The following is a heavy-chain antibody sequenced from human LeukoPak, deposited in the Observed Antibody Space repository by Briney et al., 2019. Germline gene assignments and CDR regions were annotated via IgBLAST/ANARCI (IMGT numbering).Heavy chain of an antibody. Sequence: NPSETLSLTCAAYGGSFSGYYWSWIRQPPGKGLEWIGEINHSGSPTYNPSLKSRVAISVDTSKNQFSLKLSSVTAADTAVYYCARVGIDSSAPSALDYWGQGTLVTVSS. J-gene: IGHJ4*02. CDR2: INHSGSP. CDR3: ARVGIDSSAPSALDY. D-gene: IGHD3-22*01. V-gene: IGHV4-34*01. CDR1: GGSFSGYY.